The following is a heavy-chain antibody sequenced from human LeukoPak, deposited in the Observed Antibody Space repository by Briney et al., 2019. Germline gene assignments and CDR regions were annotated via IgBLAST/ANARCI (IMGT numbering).Heavy chain of an antibody. D-gene: IGHD3-3*01. CDR1: GYSFSTYW. CDR2: IYPGDSDT. J-gene: IGHJ4*02. CDR3: ARESWRKFDY. V-gene: IGHV5-51*01. Sequence: GESLKISCKASGYSFSTYWIAWVRQMPGEGLEWMGIIYPGDSDTRYSPSFQAQVTISADKSISTAYLQWSSLKASDTAIYYCARESWRKFDYWGQGPLVTVSS.